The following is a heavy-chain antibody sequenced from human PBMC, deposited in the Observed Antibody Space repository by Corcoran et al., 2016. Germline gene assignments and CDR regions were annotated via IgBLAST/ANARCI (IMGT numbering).Heavy chain of an antibody. CDR3: ARGRYRSGYYYHYFDY. V-gene: IGHV4-34*01. J-gene: IGHJ4*02. D-gene: IGHD3-22*01. CDR2: INHSGST. Sequence: QVQLQQWGAGLLKPSETLSLTCAVYGGSFSGYYWSWIRQPPGKGLEWIGEINHSGSTNYNPSLKSRVTISVDTSKNQFSLKLSSVTAADTAVYYCARGRYRSGYYYHYFDYWGQGTLVTVSS. CDR1: GGSFSGYY.